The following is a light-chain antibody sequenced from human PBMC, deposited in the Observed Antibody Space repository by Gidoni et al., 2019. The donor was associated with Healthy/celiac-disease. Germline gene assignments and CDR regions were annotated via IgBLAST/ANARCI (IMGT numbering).Light chain of an antibody. CDR1: QSVSSSY. V-gene: IGKV3-20*01. Sequence: EIVLTPSPGTLSLSPGERATLSCRASQSVSSSYLAWYQQKPGQAPRLLIYGASSRATGIPDRFSGSESGTDFTLTISRLEPEDFAVYYCQQYGGTPLTFGGGTKVEI. J-gene: IGKJ4*01. CDR3: QQYGGTPLT. CDR2: GAS.